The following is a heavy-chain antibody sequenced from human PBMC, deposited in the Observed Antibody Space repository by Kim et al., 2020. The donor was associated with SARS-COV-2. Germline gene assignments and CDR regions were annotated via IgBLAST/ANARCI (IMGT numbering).Heavy chain of an antibody. J-gene: IGHJ5*02. D-gene: IGHD3-10*01. V-gene: IGHV4-30-4*01. CDR1: GGSISSGDFY. Sequence: SETLSLTCTVSGGSISSGDFYWSWLRQPPGKGLEWIGYIYHSGSTYYNPSLKSRVTMSVDTAKNQVSLKLSSVTVADTAVYFCARSVITMAFFDPWGQGTLVTVSS. CDR2: IYHSGST. CDR3: ARSVITMAFFDP.